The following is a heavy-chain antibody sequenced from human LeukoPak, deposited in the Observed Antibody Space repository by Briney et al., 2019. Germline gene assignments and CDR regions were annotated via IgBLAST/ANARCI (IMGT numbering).Heavy chain of an antibody. Sequence: VASVKVSCKASGYTFTSYAMNWVRQAPGQGLEWMGWINTNTGNPTYAQGFTGRFVFSLDTSVSTAYLQINSLKAEDTAVYYCARDLEDIVVVPADWGQGTLVTVSS. CDR2: INTNTGNP. J-gene: IGHJ4*02. CDR3: ARDLEDIVVVPAD. D-gene: IGHD2-2*01. V-gene: IGHV7-4-1*02. CDR1: GYTFTSYA.